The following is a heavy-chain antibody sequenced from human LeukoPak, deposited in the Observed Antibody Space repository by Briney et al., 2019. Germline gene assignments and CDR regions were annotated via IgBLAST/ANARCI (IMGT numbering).Heavy chain of an antibody. D-gene: IGHD3-16*01. J-gene: IGHJ4*02. Sequence: GGSLRLSCAASGFTFSGYSMNWVRQPPGKGLEWVSYISSTGATKAYADSVKGRFTISRDNTKNSLYLQMNSLRVEDTAVYYCASEIEYTFGYFYWGQGALVTVSS. CDR3: ASEIEYTFGYFY. V-gene: IGHV3-48*04. CDR1: GFTFSGYS. CDR2: ISSTGATK.